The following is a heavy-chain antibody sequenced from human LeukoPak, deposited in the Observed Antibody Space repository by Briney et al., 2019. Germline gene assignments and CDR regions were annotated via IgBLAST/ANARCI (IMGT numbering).Heavy chain of an antibody. Sequence: SQTLSLTCTVSGGSISSGDYYWSWIRQPPGTGLEWIGYINYSGSTFHYNPSLKSRVTISVVTPKNQFSLRLSSVTATDTAVYYCASTNCSSASCYGANWFDPWGQGTLVTVSS. CDR2: INYSGST. CDR1: GGSISSGDYY. V-gene: IGHV4-30-4*08. D-gene: IGHD2-2*01. J-gene: IGHJ5*02. CDR3: ASTNCSSASCYGANWFDP.